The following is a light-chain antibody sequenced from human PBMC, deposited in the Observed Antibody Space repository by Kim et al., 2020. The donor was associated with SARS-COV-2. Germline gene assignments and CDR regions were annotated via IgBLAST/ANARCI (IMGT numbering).Light chain of an antibody. Sequence: QSITISLTGISIEVSGYDHVSWYQQYPGKSPKLMIYDVSHRPSGVSNRFSRSKSCKTDSLIISGLQAEDEADYYCSSYTATTTLVFGGGTQLTVL. CDR1: SIEVSGYDH. CDR3: SSYTATTTLV. V-gene: IGLV2-14*03. CDR2: DVS. J-gene: IGLJ7*01.